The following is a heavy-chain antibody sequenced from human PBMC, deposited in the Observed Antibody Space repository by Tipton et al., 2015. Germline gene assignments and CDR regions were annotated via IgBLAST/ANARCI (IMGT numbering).Heavy chain of an antibody. V-gene: IGHV4-38-2*01. D-gene: IGHD3-9*01. CDR3: ACQDYDSLTRDYQTVDY. CDR2: IYHSGNT. CDR1: GYSISSGYY. J-gene: IGHJ4*02. Sequence: TLSLTCAVSGYSISSGYYWGWIRQPPGKGLEWIGSIYHSGNTYYNPSLKSRVTMSRDTSKNQFSLKLTSVTAADTAVYYCACQDYDSLTRDYQTVDYWGQGTLVTVSS.